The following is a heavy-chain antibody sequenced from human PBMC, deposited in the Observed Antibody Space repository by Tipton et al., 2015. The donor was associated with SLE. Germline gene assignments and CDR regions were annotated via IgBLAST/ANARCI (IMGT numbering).Heavy chain of an antibody. D-gene: IGHD4-17*01. CDR1: GGSIGSSSYY. Sequence: TLSLTCTLSGGSIGSSSYYWGWIRQPPGKGLEWIGSIYDSGSTYYNRSLKSRVTISVDTSKNQFSLKLSSVTAADTAVYYCARRITYGIPFDHWGQGILVTISS. CDR2: IYDSGST. J-gene: IGHJ4*02. V-gene: IGHV4-39*01. CDR3: ARRITYGIPFDH.